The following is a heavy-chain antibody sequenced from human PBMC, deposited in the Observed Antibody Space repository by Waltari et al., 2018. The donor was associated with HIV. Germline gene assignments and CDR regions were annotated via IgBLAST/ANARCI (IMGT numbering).Heavy chain of an antibody. Sequence: EPQLVQSGAEVKKPGESLKISCKAFGFAFTSYWIGGVRQTPGKGLEWVGVIYPADSDIRKSPSFQGHVTMSADKSTTTAYLQWSSLKASDSGLYFCARRIGVVGASDGFDIWGQGTMVTVSS. CDR3: ARRIGVVGASDGFDI. V-gene: IGHV5-51*01. CDR2: IYPADSDI. CDR1: GFAFTSYW. J-gene: IGHJ3*02. D-gene: IGHD1-26*01.